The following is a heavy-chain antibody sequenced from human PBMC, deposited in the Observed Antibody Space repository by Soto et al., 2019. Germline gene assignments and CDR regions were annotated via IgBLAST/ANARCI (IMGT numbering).Heavy chain of an antibody. CDR1: GCTFSSYT. CDR2: IIPILGIA. CDR3: ASSYCGGDCYGNYYYYMDV. J-gene: IGHJ6*03. V-gene: IGHV1-69*02. Sequence: SVKVSCKASGCTFSSYTISWVRQAPGQGLEWMGRIIPILGIANYAQKFQGRVTITADKSTSTAYMELSSLRSEDTAVYYCASSYCGGDCYGNYYYYMDVWGKGTTVTVSS. D-gene: IGHD2-21*01.